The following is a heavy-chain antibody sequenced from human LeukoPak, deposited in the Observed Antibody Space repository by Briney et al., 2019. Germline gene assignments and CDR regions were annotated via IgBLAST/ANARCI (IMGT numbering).Heavy chain of an antibody. CDR2: ISGSGVST. CDR1: VFTFSSYW. J-gene: IGHJ3*02. V-gene: IGHV3-23*01. Sequence: PGWSLRLSCAASVFTFSSYWKHLVRQAPGAGLVWVSAISGSGVSTYYADSVKRRFTISRDNSKITLYLEMNSLRAEETVVYYCAKDKRRPNYYDSSGYYGDAFDNWGQGTMVTVSS. D-gene: IGHD3-22*01. CDR3: AKDKRRPNYYDSSGYYGDAFDN.